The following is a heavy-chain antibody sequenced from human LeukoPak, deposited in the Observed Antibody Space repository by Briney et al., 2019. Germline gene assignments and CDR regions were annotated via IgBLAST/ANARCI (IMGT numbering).Heavy chain of an antibody. D-gene: IGHD3-3*01. CDR1: GGSFSAYY. J-gene: IGHJ4*02. V-gene: IGHV4-34*01. CDR3: ARVCVTIFGVVMNYFDY. CDR2: INHSGST. Sequence: SETLSLTCAVYGGSFSAYYWIWIRQPPGKGLEWIGEINHSGSTNYNPSLKSRVTVSVDTSKNQFSLNLSSVTAADTAVYYCARVCVTIFGVVMNYFDYWGQGTLVTVSS.